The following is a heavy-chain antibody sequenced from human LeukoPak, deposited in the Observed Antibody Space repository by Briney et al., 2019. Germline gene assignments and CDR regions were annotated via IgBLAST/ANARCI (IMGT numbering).Heavy chain of an antibody. CDR2: INPNSGGT. CDR3: ARAGWRTSYYGMDV. V-gene: IGHV1-2*02. CDR1: GYTFTGYY. J-gene: IGHJ6*02. Sequence: ASVKVSCKASGYTFTGYYMHWVRQAPGQGLEWMGWINPNSGGTNYAQKCQGRVTMTRDTSISTAYMELSRLRSDDTAVYYCARAGWRTSYYGMDVWGQGTTVTVSS. D-gene: IGHD5-24*01.